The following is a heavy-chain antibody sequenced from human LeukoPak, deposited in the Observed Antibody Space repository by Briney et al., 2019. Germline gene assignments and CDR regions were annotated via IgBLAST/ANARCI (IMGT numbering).Heavy chain of an antibody. CDR2: IIPILGIA. D-gene: IGHD3-16*01. V-gene: IGHV1-69*04. Sequence: SVKVSCKASGGTFSSYAISWVRQAPGQGLEWMGRIIPILGIANYAQKFQGRVTITADKSTSTAYMELSSLRSEDTAVYCCARDTGNYDYVWGSSYYYYYGMDVWGQGTTVTVSS. CDR1: GGTFSSYA. CDR3: ARDTGNYDYVWGSSYYYYYGMDV. J-gene: IGHJ6*02.